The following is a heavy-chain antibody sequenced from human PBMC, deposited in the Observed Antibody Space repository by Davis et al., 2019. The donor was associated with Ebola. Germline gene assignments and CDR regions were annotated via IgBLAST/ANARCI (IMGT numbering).Heavy chain of an antibody. D-gene: IGHD5-12*01. CDR1: GFSLRTSGMC. J-gene: IGHJ6*02. CDR2: IDWDDDT. V-gene: IGHV2-70*01. Sequence: SGPTLVKPTQTLTLTCTFSGFSLRTSGMCVSWIRQPPGKALEWLALIDWDDDTYYSTSLKTRLTISKDTSKNQVVLTMTNMDPVDTATYYCARIRGYSGFRYYYYGMDVWGQGTTVTVSS. CDR3: ARIRGYSGFRYYYYGMDV.